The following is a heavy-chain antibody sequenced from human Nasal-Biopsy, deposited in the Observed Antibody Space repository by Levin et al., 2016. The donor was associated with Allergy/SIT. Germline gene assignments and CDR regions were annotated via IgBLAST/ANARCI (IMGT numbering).Heavy chain of an antibody. CDR2: LIPIFDTP. V-gene: IGHV1-69*06. Sequence: SVKVSCKASGDSFIRFAISWVRQAPGQGLEWMGGLIPIFDTPNYAQKFQGRLTLTADKSTTTAYMELSSLTSEDTAVYYCARSNYDLVTGPYDYWGQGTLVAVSS. CDR1: GDSFIRFA. J-gene: IGHJ4*02. CDR3: ARSNYDLVTGPYDY. D-gene: IGHD3-9*01.